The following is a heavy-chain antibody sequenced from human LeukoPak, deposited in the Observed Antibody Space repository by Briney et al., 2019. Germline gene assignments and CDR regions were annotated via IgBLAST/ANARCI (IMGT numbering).Heavy chain of an antibody. CDR2: ISYDGSNK. D-gene: IGHD3-10*01. CDR3: ARDGYGSGSWNGY. CDR1: GFTFSSYA. Sequence: GGSLRLSCAASGFTFSSYAMHWVRQAPGKGLEWVAVISYDGSNKYYADSVKGRFTISRDNAKNSLYLQMNSLRAEDTALYYCARDGYGSGSWNGYWGQGTLVTVSS. J-gene: IGHJ4*02. V-gene: IGHV3-30*04.